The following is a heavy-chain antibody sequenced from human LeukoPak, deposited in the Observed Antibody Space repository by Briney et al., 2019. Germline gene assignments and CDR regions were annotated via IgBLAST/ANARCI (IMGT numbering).Heavy chain of an antibody. CDR3: TSGTTVTDY. V-gene: IGHV4-39*07. J-gene: IGHJ4*02. CDR2: IYYSGST. D-gene: IGHD4-17*01. CDR1: GGSISTTTSDY. Sequence: PSETLSLICTVSGGSISTTTSDYWGWIRQPPGKGLEWIGVIYYSGSTYYNLSLKSRVTISLDTSKNQFSLKLTSVTAADTAFYYCTSGTTVTDYWGQGTLVTVSS.